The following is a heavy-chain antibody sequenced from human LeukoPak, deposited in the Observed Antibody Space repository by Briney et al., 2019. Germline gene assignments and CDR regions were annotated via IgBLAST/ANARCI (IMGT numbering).Heavy chain of an antibody. J-gene: IGHJ4*02. CDR1: GFTFSSYG. Sequence: GGSLRLSCAASGFTFSSYGMHWVRQAPGKGLEWVAFIRYDGSNKYYADSVKGRFTISRDNSKNTLYLQMNSLRAEDTAVYYCAIDDGYYYDSSGSYWGQGTLVTVSS. V-gene: IGHV3-30*02. CDR3: AIDDGYYYDSSGSY. CDR2: IRYDGSNK. D-gene: IGHD3-22*01.